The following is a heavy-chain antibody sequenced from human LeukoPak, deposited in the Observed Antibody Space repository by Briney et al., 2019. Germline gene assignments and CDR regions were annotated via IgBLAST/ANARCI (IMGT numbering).Heavy chain of an antibody. V-gene: IGHV4-59*01. J-gene: IGHJ4*02. CDR2: IYYSGST. CDR3: ARGGDIVGATNDY. Sequence: PSETLSLTCTVSGGSISSYYWSWIWESPGKGLEWIGYIYYSGSTNYNPSLKSRVTISVDTSKNQFSLKLSSVTAADTAVYYCARGGDIVGATNDYWGQGTLVTVSS. CDR1: GGSISSYY. D-gene: IGHD1-26*01.